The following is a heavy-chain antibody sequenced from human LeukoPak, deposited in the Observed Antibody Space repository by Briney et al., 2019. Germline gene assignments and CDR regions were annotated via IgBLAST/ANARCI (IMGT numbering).Heavy chain of an antibody. Sequence: SDTLSLTCSVSGGSISSYYWSWIRQPAGKGLEWMGRIYTSWCNNYNPSLKSRVTMSVDTSKNQFSLKLSSVTAADTAVYYCAREERITMVRGVMSDWGQGTLVSVSS. CDR2: IYTSWCN. V-gene: IGHV4-4*07. CDR1: GGSISSYY. J-gene: IGHJ4*02. CDR3: AREERITMVRGVMSD. D-gene: IGHD3-10*01.